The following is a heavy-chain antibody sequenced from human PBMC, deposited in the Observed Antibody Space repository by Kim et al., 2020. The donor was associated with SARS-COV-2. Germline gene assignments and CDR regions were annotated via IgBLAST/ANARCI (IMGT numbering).Heavy chain of an antibody. D-gene: IGHD6-13*01. CDR3: AKDRDSSSWYGYFQS. J-gene: IGHJ1*01. V-gene: IGHV3-23*01. Sequence: ADSVKSRFNNSRDNYKSTLFLQLNSLSGEDTAVYYCAKDRDSSSWYGYFQSWGQGTLVTVSS.